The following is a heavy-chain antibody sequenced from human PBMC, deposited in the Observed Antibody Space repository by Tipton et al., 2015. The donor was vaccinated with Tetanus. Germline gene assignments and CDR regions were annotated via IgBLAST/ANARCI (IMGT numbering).Heavy chain of an antibody. J-gene: IGHJ6*02. CDR3: ARDFRERSGTYFSYYYTMDV. D-gene: IGHD1-26*01. CDR1: GGSLSTFY. V-gene: IGHV4-4*07. Sequence: TLSLTCTVSGGSLSTFYWNWIRQPAGKGLEWIGRIYSSGSTNYNPSLESRVPMSIDTSKNHFSLELTSVTAADTAVYYCARDFRERSGTYFSYYYTMDVWGQGTTVTVSS. CDR2: IYSSGST.